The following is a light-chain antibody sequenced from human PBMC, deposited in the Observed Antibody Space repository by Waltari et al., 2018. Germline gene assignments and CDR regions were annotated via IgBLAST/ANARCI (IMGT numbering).Light chain of an antibody. CDR3: SSYAGSSKGV. CDR1: SSDVGNYTR. V-gene: IGLV2-23*02. J-gene: IGLJ2*01. Sequence: QSALTQPASVSGSPGQSITIPCTGTSSDVGNYTRVPWYQQHPGKAPKLMIYAVSKRPSGVSDRFSGSKSGDMASLTISGLQPEDEAEYFCSSYAGSSKGVFGGGTKVTVL. CDR2: AVS.